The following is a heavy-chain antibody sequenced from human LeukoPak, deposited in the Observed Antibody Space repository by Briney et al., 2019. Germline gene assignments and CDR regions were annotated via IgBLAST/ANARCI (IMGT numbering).Heavy chain of an antibody. J-gene: IGHJ6*02. CDR1: GFTSSNYP. CDR2: VNTNGGAT. CDR3: VRGWRIMDV. Sequence: PGGSLRLSCSASGFTSSNYPMHWVRQAPGKGLEYVSVVNTNGGATYYADSVKGRSTISRDNSKNTVYLQISSLRGGDTAMYYCVRGWRIMDVWGQGTTVTVSS. V-gene: IGHV3-64D*06. D-gene: IGHD5-24*01.